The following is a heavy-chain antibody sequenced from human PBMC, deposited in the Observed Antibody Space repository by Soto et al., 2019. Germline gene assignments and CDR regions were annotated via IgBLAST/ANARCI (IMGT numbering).Heavy chain of an antibody. J-gene: IGHJ6*02. CDR2: ISAYNGNT. CDR3: ARDSSSWYFYYYGMDV. D-gene: IGHD6-13*01. Sequence: QVQLVQSGAEVKKPGASVKVSCKASGYTFTSYGISWVRQAPGQGLEWMGWISAYNGNTNYAQKLQGRVTMTTYTSTSTAYMELRSLRSDDTSVYYCARDSSSWYFYYYGMDVWGQGTTVTVSS. V-gene: IGHV1-18*01. CDR1: GYTFTSYG.